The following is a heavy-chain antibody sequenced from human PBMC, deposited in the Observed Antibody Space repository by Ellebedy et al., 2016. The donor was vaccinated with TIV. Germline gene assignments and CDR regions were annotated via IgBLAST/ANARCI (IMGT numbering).Heavy chain of an antibody. Sequence: GRSLRLSCAVSGFSVSGHFMSWVRQAPGKGLEWVSIIYSGGGTNYTDSVRGRFTISRDDSKNTLSLQMNSLRAEDTAVYYCARDPGGGGAYGDNWFDPWGRGTLVTVSS. CDR1: GFSVSGHF. CDR2: IYSGGGT. D-gene: IGHD4-17*01. CDR3: ARDPGGGGAYGDNWFDP. J-gene: IGHJ5*02. V-gene: IGHV3-66*01.